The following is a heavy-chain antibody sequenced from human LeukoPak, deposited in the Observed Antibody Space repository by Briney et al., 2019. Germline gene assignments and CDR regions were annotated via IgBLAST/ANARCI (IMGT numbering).Heavy chain of an antibody. Sequence: QPGGSLRLSCAASGFTFSSYVMSWVRQAPGKGLEWVSAISGSGGSTYYAVSVKGRFTISRDNAKNTVFLQMSSLRAEDTALYYCARKSASGNYPLDYWGQGTLVTVSS. J-gene: IGHJ4*02. D-gene: IGHD3-10*01. V-gene: IGHV3-23*01. CDR3: ARKSASGNYPLDY. CDR2: ISGSGGST. CDR1: GFTFSSYV.